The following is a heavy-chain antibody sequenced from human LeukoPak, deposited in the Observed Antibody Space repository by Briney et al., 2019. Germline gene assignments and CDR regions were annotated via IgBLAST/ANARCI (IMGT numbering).Heavy chain of an antibody. Sequence: SETLSLTCAVSGYSISSGYYWGWIRQPPGKGLEWIGSIYHSGSTYYNPSLKSRVTISVDTSKNQFSLKLSSVTAADTAVYYCARLYCSSTSCHPIYYYYYYMDVWGKGTTVTVSS. V-gene: IGHV4-38-2*01. J-gene: IGHJ6*03. CDR3: ARLYCSSTSCHPIYYYYYYMDV. CDR2: IYHSGST. D-gene: IGHD2-2*01. CDR1: GYSISSGYY.